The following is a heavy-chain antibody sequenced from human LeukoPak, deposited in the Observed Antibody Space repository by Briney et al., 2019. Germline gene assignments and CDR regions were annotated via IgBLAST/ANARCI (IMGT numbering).Heavy chain of an antibody. V-gene: IGHV4-34*01. D-gene: IGHD5-18*01. CDR1: GGSFSGYY. Sequence: SGTLSLTCAVYGGSFSGYYWSWIRQPPGKGLEWIGEINHSGSTNYNPSLKSRVTISVDTSKNQFSLKLSSVTAADTAVYYCASVTIGYSYGFCDYWGQGTLVTVSS. CDR2: INHSGST. CDR3: ASVTIGYSYGFCDY. J-gene: IGHJ4*02.